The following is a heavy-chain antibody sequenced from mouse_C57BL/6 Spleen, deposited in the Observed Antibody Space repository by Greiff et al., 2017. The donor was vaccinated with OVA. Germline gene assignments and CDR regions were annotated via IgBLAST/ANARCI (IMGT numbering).Heavy chain of an antibody. J-gene: IGHJ2*01. CDR1: GYAFTNYL. Sequence: QVQLKESGAELVRPGTSVKVSCKASGYAFTNYLIEWVKQRPGQGLEWIGVINPGSGGTNYNEKFKGKATLTADKSSSTAYMQLSSLTSEDSAVYFCAREIQEFDYWGQGTTLTVSS. CDR2: INPGSGGT. V-gene: IGHV1-54*01. CDR3: AREIQEFDY.